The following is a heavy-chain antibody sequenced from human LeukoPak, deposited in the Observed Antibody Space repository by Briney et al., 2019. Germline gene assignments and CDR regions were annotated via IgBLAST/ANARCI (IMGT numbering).Heavy chain of an antibody. J-gene: IGHJ6*02. Sequence: PGGSLRLSCTASGFTFGDYSMSWFRQAPGKGLEWVGFIRRKAYGGTIEYAASVKGRFTISRDDSKSIAYLQMNSLKTEDTGVYYCTREEGSLAYCGGDCYRPGPRYYYYYGMDVWGQGTTVTASS. CDR2: IRRKAYGGTI. V-gene: IGHV3-49*03. D-gene: IGHD2-21*02. CDR3: TREEGSLAYCGGDCYRPGPRYYYYYGMDV. CDR1: GFTFGDYS.